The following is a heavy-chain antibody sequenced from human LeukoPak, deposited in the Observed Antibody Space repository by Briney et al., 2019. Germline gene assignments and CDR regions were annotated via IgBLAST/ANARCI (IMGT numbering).Heavy chain of an antibody. CDR1: GYTFTSYG. V-gene: IGHV1-18*01. D-gene: IGHD3-3*01. CDR2: ISAYNGNT. Sequence: ASVKVSCKASGYTFTSYGISWVRQAPGQGLEWMGWISAYNGNTNYAQKLQGRVTMTTDTSTSTAYMELRSLRSDDTAVYYCARAYDFWSGYYTSEYFDYWGQGTLVTVSS. CDR3: ARAYDFWSGYYTSEYFDY. J-gene: IGHJ4*02.